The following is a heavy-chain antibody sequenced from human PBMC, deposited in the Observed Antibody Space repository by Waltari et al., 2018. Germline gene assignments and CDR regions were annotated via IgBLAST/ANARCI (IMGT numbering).Heavy chain of an antibody. V-gene: IGHV1-69*04. CDR3: ARDLEGITGTTSDY. CDR1: GGTFSSYA. J-gene: IGHJ4*02. Sequence: QVQLVQSGAEVKKPGSSVKVSCKASGGTFSSYAISWVRQAPGQGLEWMGGINPILGIANYAQKFQGRVTITADESTSTAYMELSSLRSEDTAVYYCARDLEGITGTTSDYWGQGTLVTVSS. D-gene: IGHD1-7*01. CDR2: INPILGIA.